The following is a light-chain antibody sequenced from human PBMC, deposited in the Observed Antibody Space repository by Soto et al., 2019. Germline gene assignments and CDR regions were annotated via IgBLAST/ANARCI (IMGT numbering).Light chain of an antibody. CDR2: NSN. CDR3: AAWDASLNAWV. V-gene: IGLV1-44*01. Sequence: QSVLTQPPSESGTPGQRVTISCSGSSSNIGSNSVSWFQQLPGTAPKLLISNSNQRPSGVPDRFSGSKSGTSASLAISGLQSEDEAAYFCAAWDASLNAWVFGGGTKVTVL. J-gene: IGLJ3*02. CDR1: SSNIGSNS.